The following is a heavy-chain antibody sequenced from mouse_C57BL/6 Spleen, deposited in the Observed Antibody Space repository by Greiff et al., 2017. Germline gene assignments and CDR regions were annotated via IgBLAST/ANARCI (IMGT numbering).Heavy chain of an antibody. J-gene: IGHJ4*01. CDR1: GYTFTSYW. CDR3: ARHTVVADAMDY. CDR2: IHHNSGST. Sequence: VQLQQPGAELVKPGASVKLSCKASGYTFTSYWMHWVKQRPGQGLEWIGMIHHNSGSTNYNEKFKSKATLTVDKSSRTAYMQLSSLTSEYSAVYYCARHTVVADAMDYWGQGTSVTVSS. D-gene: IGHD1-1*01. V-gene: IGHV1-64*01.